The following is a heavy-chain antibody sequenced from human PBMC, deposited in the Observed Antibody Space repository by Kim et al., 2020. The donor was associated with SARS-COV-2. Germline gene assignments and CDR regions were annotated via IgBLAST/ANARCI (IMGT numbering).Heavy chain of an antibody. CDR2: IWYDGSNK. CDR1: GFTFSSYG. J-gene: IGHJ4*02. V-gene: IGHV3-33*01. CDR3: ARDQVSSTSCPDY. Sequence: GGSLRLSCAASGFTFSSYGMHWVRQAPGKGLEWVAVIWYDGSNKYYADSVKGRFTISRDNSKKTLYLQMNSLRAEDTAVYYCARDQVSSTSCPDYWGQGTLVTVSS. D-gene: IGHD2-2*01.